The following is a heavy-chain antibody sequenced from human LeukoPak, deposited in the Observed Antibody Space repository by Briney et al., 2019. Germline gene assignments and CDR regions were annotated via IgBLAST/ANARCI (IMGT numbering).Heavy chain of an antibody. J-gene: IGHJ4*02. CDR2: IYYNGIT. CDR1: GDSISSGDYY. V-gene: IGHV4-30-4*01. Sequence: PSEILSLTCTVSGDSISSGDYYWTWIRQPPGKGLEWIGYIYYNGITYYNPSLKSRVIISVDQPKKQFSLKLSSVTAADTAVYYCAGAVTGYYLSHYYFPYWGRGTLVTVSS. D-gene: IGHD3-9*01. CDR3: AGAVTGYYLSHYYFPY.